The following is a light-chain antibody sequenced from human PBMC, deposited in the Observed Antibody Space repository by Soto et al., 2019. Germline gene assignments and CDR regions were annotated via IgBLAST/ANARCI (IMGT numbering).Light chain of an antibody. CDR2: GAS. V-gene: IGKV3-20*01. CDR1: QSVNSNY. CDR3: QQYGSSPPLT. Sequence: EIVLTQSPGTLSLSTGERATLSCRASQSVNSNYLAWHQQKPGQAPRLLIYGASSRATGIPDRFSGSGSGTDFTLTISRLEPEDFVVYYCQQYGSSPPLTFGGGTKVDIK. J-gene: IGKJ4*01.